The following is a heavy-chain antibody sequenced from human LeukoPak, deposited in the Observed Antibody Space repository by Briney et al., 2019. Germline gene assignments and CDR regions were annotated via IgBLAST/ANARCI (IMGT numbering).Heavy chain of an antibody. CDR2: IYTSGST. V-gene: IGHV4-61*02. D-gene: IGHD2-15*01. Sequence: PSQTLSLTCTVSGGSISSGSYYWSWIRQPAGKGLEWIGRIYTSGSTNYNPSLKSRFTISVDTSKNQFSLKLSSVTAADTAVYYCARDGECVGGSCEMSYWGQGTLVTVSS. J-gene: IGHJ4*02. CDR3: ARDGECVGGSCEMSY. CDR1: GGSISSGSYY.